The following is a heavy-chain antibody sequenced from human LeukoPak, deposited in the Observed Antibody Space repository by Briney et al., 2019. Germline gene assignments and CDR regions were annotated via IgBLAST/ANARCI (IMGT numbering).Heavy chain of an antibody. J-gene: IGHJ4*02. CDR3: ARALLRFLEWSIDY. CDR1: GYTFTSYG. V-gene: IGHV1-18*01. D-gene: IGHD3-3*01. CDR2: ISAYNGNT. Sequence: ASVKVSCKASGYTFTSYGISWVRQAPGQGLEWMGWISAYNGNTNYAQKLQGRATMTTDTSTSTAYMELRSLRSDDTAVYYCARALLRFLEWSIDYWGQGTLVTVSS.